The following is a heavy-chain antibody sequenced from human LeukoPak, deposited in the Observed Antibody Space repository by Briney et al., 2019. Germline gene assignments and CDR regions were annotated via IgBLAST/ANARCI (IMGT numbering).Heavy chain of an antibody. Sequence: PGGSLRLSCAASGFSFSIYWMHWVRQAPGKGLAWVSRVSSDGSSISYADSVKGRFTISRDNARNTLFLQMNSLRAEDTAVYYCATLAAADTDYWGQGTLVTVSS. CDR1: GFSFSIYW. D-gene: IGHD6-13*01. J-gene: IGHJ4*02. CDR2: VSSDGSSI. CDR3: ATLAAADTDY. V-gene: IGHV3-74*01.